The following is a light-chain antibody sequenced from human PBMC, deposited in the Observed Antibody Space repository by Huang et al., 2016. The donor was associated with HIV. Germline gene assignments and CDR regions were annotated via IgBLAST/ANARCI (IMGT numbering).Light chain of an antibody. V-gene: IGKV3-15*01. CDR1: QSVSSN. CDR2: GAS. J-gene: IGKJ4*01. Sequence: EIVMTQSPATLAVSPGERATLSCRASQSVSSNVAWYQQKPGQAPRLLIYGASTRATGIPARFSGSGSGTEFTLTISSLQSEDCAVYHCQQYYDRPLSFGGGTKVEIK. CDR3: QQYYDRPLS.